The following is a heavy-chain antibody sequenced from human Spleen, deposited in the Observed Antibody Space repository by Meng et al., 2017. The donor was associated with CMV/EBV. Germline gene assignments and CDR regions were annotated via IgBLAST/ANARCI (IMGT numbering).Heavy chain of an antibody. CDR2: ISSSSGYI. V-gene: IGHV3-21*01. CDR1: GFTFSSYS. D-gene: IGHD6-13*01. J-gene: IGHJ4*02. CDR3: AAAGLGLLDY. Sequence: GESLKISCTASGFTFSSYSMNWVRQAPGKGLEWVSTISSSSGYIYYADSVKGRFTISRDNAKNSLYLQMNSLRAEDTAVYYCAAAGLGLLDYWGQGALVTVSS.